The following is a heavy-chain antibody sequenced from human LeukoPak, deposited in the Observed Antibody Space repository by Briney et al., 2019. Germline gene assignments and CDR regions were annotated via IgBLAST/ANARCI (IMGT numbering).Heavy chain of an antibody. CDR2: IHYSGST. V-gene: IGHV4-59*08. CDR1: GGSFSSYY. Sequence: SETLSLTCTVSGGSFSSYYWSWIRQPPGKGLEWIGYIHYSGSTNYNPSLKSRVTISVDTSKNQFSLKLSSVTAADTAVYYCASLGPVEPTSLDYWGQGTLVTVSS. D-gene: IGHD3-16*01. CDR3: ASLGPVEPTSLDY. J-gene: IGHJ4*02.